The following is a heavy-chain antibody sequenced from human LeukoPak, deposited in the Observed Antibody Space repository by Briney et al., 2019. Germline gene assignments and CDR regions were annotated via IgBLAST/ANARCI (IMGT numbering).Heavy chain of an antibody. Sequence: GGSLRLSCVASGFTFSSYAMSWVRQAPGKGLEWVSGISGSGGSTYYADSVKGRFTISRDNSKNTLFLQMNSLRAEDTAVYYCAKETYSSGWYPYFDYWGQGTLVTVSS. CDR3: AKETYSSGWYPYFDY. J-gene: IGHJ4*02. CDR2: ISGSGGST. D-gene: IGHD6-19*01. CDR1: GFTFSSYA. V-gene: IGHV3-23*01.